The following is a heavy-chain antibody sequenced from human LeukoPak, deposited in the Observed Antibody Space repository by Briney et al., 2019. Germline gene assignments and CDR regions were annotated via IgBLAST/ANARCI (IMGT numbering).Heavy chain of an antibody. Sequence: PSETLSLTCTVSGDSIRSYHWSWIRQPPGKGLEWIGEINHRGSTNYNPSLKSRVTISVDTSKNQFSLKLSSVTAADTAVYYCARHGDDYGVDYWGQGTLVTVSS. CDR1: GDSIRSYH. CDR3: ARHGDDYGVDY. V-gene: IGHV4-34*01. D-gene: IGHD4-17*01. J-gene: IGHJ4*02. CDR2: INHRGST.